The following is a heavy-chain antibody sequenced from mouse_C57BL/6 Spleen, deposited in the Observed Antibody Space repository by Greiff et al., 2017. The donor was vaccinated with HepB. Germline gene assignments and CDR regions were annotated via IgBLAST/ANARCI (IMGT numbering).Heavy chain of an antibody. CDR2: IYPRSGNT. CDR1: GYTFTSYG. Sequence: VQLQQSGAELARPGASVKLSCKASGYTFTSYGISWVKQRTGQGLEWIGEIYPRSGNTYYNEKFKGKATLTADKSSSTAYMERRSLTSEDSTVYFCARRDYGSSHGAMDYWGQGTSVTVSS. J-gene: IGHJ4*01. V-gene: IGHV1-81*01. D-gene: IGHD1-1*01. CDR3: ARRDYGSSHGAMDY.